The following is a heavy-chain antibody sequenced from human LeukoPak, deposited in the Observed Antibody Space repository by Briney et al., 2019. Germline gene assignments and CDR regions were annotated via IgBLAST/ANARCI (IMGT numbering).Heavy chain of an antibody. D-gene: IGHD2-2*01. J-gene: IGHJ4*02. CDR1: GFTFGDHA. CDR2: IRSKAYGGTT. CDR3: TRDPLEVVVVPAAMYGY. Sequence: GGSLRLSCTASGFTFGDHAMSWVRQAPGKGLEWVGFIRSKAYGGTTEYAASVKGRFTISRDDSKSIAYLQMNSLKTEDTAVYYCTRDPLEVVVVPAAMYGYWGQGTLVTVSS. V-gene: IGHV3-49*04.